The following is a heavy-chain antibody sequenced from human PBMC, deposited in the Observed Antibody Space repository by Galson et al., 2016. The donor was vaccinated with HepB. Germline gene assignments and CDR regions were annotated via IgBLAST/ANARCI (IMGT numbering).Heavy chain of an antibody. J-gene: IGHJ4*02. CDR3: IKSDYGDY. CDR2: ILVNGTST. V-gene: IGHV3-74*01. Sequence: SLRLSCAASGFTFSNYWMHWVRQAPGKGLVWVSLILVNGTSTSYADSVKARFTISRDNAKNTLYLQMNSLRAEDTAMYYCIKSDYGDYWGQGTLVTVSS. CDR1: GFTFSNYW.